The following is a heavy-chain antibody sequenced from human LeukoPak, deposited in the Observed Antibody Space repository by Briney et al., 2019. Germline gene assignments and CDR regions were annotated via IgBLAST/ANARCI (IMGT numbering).Heavy chain of an antibody. D-gene: IGHD2-2*01. Sequence: SVKVSCKASGGTFSSYAISWVRQAPGQGLEWMGGIIPIFGTANYAQKFQGRVTITADESTSTAYMELSSLRSEDTAVYYCARSRGHCSSTSCYNVVLFDVAFDYWGQGTLVTVSS. V-gene: IGHV1-69*13. CDR3: ARSRGHCSSTSCYNVVLFDVAFDY. CDR1: GGTFSSYA. CDR2: IIPIFGTA. J-gene: IGHJ4*02.